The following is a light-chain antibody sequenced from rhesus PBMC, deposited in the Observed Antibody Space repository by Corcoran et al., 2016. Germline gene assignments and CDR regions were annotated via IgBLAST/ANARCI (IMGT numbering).Light chain of an antibody. CDR3: QQHNSYPYT. V-gene: IGKV1-33*02. J-gene: IGKJ3*01. CDR1: QGISSW. CDR2: GAS. Sequence: DIQMTQSPSSLSASVGDRVTITCQASQGISSWLAWSQQKTGKAPKLLIYGASSLQSGIPSRFSGSGSVNDVTLTINSLQPEDFATYYCQQHNSYPYTFGPGTKLDIK.